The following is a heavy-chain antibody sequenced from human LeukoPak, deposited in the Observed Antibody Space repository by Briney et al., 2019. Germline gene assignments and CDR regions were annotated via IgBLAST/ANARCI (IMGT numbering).Heavy chain of an antibody. V-gene: IGHV3-48*03. CDR2: ISSSGSTI. CDR3: ARESGSSGYYYSDY. Sequence: GGSLSLSCAASGFTFSSYEMNWVRQAPGKGLEWVSYISSSGSTIYYADSVKGRFTISRDNAKNSLYLQMNSLRAEDTAVYYCARESGSSGYYYSDYWGQGRLVTVSS. J-gene: IGHJ4*02. CDR1: GFTFSSYE. D-gene: IGHD3-22*01.